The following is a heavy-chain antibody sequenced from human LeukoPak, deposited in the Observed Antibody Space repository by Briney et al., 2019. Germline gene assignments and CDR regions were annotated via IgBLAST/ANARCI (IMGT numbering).Heavy chain of an antibody. CDR3: ARDAMSDY. D-gene: IGHD2-2*01. Sequence: GASVKVSCKASGYTFIDHYIHRVRQAPGQGPEWMGWINPRSGGTEYAQKFQGRVTMTRDTSINTAYMELTRLTSDDTAVYYCARDAMSDYWGQGTLVTVSS. V-gene: IGHV1-2*02. J-gene: IGHJ4*02. CDR1: GYTFIDHY. CDR2: INPRSGGT.